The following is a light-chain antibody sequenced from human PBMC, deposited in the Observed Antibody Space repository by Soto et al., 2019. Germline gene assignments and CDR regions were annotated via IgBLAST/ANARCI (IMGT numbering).Light chain of an antibody. J-gene: IGKJ1*01. CDR1: QSVSSN. Sequence: EIVMTQSPATLSVSPGERVTLSCRASQSVSSNLAWYQQKPGQAPRLLIYGASTRATGIPARFSGSGSVTEFTLTISSLQSEDLAVYYCQQYNNWPRTFGQGTKVEIK. CDR2: GAS. CDR3: QQYNNWPRT. V-gene: IGKV3-15*01.